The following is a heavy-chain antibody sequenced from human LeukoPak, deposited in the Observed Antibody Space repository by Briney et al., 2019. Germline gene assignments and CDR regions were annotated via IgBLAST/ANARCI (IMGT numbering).Heavy chain of an antibody. Sequence: SETLSLTCTVSGDSINSYYWGWIRQPPGKGLEWIGYFYHSGTANHNPSLKSRVTISLDTSKNQFSLKLSSVTAADTAVYYCARGYRYKNNYYYYAMDVWGQGTTVTVSS. CDR1: GDSINSYY. V-gene: IGHV4-59*01. CDR3: ARGYRYKNNYYYYAMDV. J-gene: IGHJ6*02. D-gene: IGHD1-1*01. CDR2: FYHSGTA.